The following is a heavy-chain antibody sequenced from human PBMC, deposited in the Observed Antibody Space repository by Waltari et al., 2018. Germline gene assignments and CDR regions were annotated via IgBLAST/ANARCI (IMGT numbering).Heavy chain of an antibody. V-gene: IGHV3-23*01. CDR3: AKGHTGFYVNFFGP. CDR1: GFPFSDYA. Sequence: EVELLDSGGGLVQPGGSLRLSCAASGFPFSDYAMAWVRQAPGEGLECGSAISGSGRDKYYTDSVKGRFTISRDNSQNMLYLQMHSLRAEDTAVYYCAKGHTGFYVNFFGPWGQGSLVTVSS. J-gene: IGHJ5*02. D-gene: IGHD3-9*01. CDR2: ISGSGRDK.